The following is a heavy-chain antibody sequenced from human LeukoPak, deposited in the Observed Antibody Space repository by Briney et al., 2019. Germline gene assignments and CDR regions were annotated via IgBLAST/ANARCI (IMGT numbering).Heavy chain of an antibody. V-gene: IGHV4-59*08. CDR3: ARHSNWNGGVDWSDP. CDR1: GGSNY. J-gene: IGHJ5*02. D-gene: IGHD1-20*01. CDR2: IHYSGSP. Sequence: SETLSLTCTVSGGSNYWSWIRQPPGKGLEWIGYIHYSGSPNYNPSLKSRVTISIDTSKNQFSLKLNSVTAADTAVYYCARHSNWNGGVDWSDPWGQGTQVTVSS.